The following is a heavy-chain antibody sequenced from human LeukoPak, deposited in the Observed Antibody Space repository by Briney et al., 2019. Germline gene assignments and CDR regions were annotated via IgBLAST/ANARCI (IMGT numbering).Heavy chain of an antibody. CDR1: GGSITDYY. CDR3: ERDLRLDGSSGYYAFDI. V-gene: IGHV4-59*01. CDR2: DYYSGSS. J-gene: IGHJ3*02. Sequence: PSETLSLTCTVSGGSITDYYWGWIRQPPGKGLEWIGYDYYSGSSNYNPSLKSRVTISVDTSKNQFSLKMSSVTAAGTAVYYCERDLRLDGSSGYYAFDIWGQGTMVTVSS. D-gene: IGHD3-22*01.